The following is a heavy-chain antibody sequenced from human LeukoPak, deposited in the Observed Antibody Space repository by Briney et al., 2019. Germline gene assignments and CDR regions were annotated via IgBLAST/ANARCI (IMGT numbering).Heavy chain of an antibody. D-gene: IGHD1-26*01. CDR2: IYHSGST. J-gene: IGHJ3*02. V-gene: IGHV4-38-2*02. Sequence: SETLSLTCTVSGYSISSGYYWGWIRQPPGKGLKWIGSIYHSGSTYYNPSLKSRVTISVDTSKNQFSLKLSSVTAADTAVYYCARDMAYSGSYHDAFDIWGQGTMVTVSS. CDR3: ARDMAYSGSYHDAFDI. CDR1: GYSISSGYY.